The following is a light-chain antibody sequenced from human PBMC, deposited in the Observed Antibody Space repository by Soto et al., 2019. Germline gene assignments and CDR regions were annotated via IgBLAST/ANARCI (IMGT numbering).Light chain of an antibody. Sequence: QSALTQPASVSGSPGQSITISCTGTSSDVGGYNYVSWYQQHPGKAPKLMIYDVSNRPSGVSNRFSGSRSGNTASLTISGRRPEDEALYYCSSYTGSTSPVIFGGGTKLTVL. J-gene: IGLJ2*01. CDR1: SSDVGGYNY. V-gene: IGLV2-14*03. CDR3: SSYTGSTSPVI. CDR2: DVS.